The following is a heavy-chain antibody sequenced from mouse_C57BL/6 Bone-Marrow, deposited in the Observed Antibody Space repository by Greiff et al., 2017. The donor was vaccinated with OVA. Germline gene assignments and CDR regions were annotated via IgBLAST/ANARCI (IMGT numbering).Heavy chain of an antibody. CDR2: IYPGDGDT. V-gene: IGHV1-80*01. D-gene: IGHD1-1*01. J-gene: IGHJ2*01. CDR1: GYAFSSYL. CDR3: ARSGYYGSSLAY. Sequence: QVQLQQSGAELVKPGASVKISCKASGYAFSSYLMNWVKQRPGKGLEWIGQIYPGDGDTNYNGKFKGKATLTADKSSSTAYMQLSSLTSEDSAVYFCARSGYYGSSLAYWGQGTTLTVSS.